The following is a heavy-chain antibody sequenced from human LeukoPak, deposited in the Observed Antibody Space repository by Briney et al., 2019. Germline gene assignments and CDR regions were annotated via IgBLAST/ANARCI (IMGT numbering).Heavy chain of an antibody. D-gene: IGHD2-8*01. CDR2: INHSGST. CDR3: ARRAHENCTNGVCHLIVDY. Sequence: PSETLSLTCTVSGGSISSGGYYWSWIRQPPGKGLEWIGEINHSGSTNYNPSLKSRVTISVDTSKNQFSLKLSSVTAADTAVYYCARRAHENCTNGVCHLIVDYWGQGTLVTVSS. V-gene: IGHV4-39*07. J-gene: IGHJ4*02. CDR1: GGSISSGGYY.